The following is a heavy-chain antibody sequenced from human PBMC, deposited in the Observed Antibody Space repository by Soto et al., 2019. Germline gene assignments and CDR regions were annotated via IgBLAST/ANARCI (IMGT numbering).Heavy chain of an antibody. CDR2: MSSDGSNS. J-gene: IGHJ4*02. Sequence: QVHLVESGGGVVQPGRSLRLSCAASGFTFSTYAMHWVRQAPGKGLEWVAGMSSDGSNSYYADSVKGRFTISRDNSKNTQYLQMNSLRAEDTAVYYCARDYGAAAASFFVYWGQGTLVTVSS. CDR3: ARDYGAAAASFFVY. CDR1: GFTFSTYA. D-gene: IGHD6-25*01. V-gene: IGHV3-30-3*01.